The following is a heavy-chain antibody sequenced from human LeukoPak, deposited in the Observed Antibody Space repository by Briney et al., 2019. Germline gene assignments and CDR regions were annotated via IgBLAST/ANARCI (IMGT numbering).Heavy chain of an antibody. D-gene: IGHD1/OR15-1a*01. CDR3: AKGQYASGWNSGNY. CDR2: ISGGHGGT. J-gene: IGHJ4*02. V-gene: IGHV3-23*01. CDR1: GFTFSSYA. Sequence: GGSLRLSCAASGFTFSSYAMSWVRQAPGKGLEWVSPISGGHGGTYYADAVKGRFTISRDDSKNTLYLQVNSLIAEDTAVYYCAKGQYASGWNSGNYWGQGTLVTVSS.